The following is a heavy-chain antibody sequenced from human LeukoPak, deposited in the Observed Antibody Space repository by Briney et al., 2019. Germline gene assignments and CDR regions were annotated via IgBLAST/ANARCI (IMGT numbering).Heavy chain of an antibody. CDR3: ARGAITMVRGVIHYPDY. Sequence: GGSLRLSCAASGFTFSSYGMHWVRQAPGKGLEWVAVIWYDGSNKYYADSVKGRFTISRDNSKNTLYLQMNSLRAEDTAVYYCARGAITMVRGVIHYPDYWGQGTLVTVSS. CDR1: GFTFSSYG. D-gene: IGHD3-10*01. CDR2: IWYDGSNK. J-gene: IGHJ4*02. V-gene: IGHV3-33*01.